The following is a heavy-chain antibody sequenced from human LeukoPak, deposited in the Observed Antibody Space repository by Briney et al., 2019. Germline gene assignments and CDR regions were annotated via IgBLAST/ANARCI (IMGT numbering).Heavy chain of an antibody. CDR3: AKHGRESIFGVVIPFDY. Sequence: GGSPRLSCAASGFTFSTYAMTWVRQAPGKGLEWVSAISGSGGSTYYADSVKGRFTISRDNSKNTLYLQMNSLRAEDTAVYYCAKHGRESIFGVVIPFDYWGQGTLVTVSS. V-gene: IGHV3-23*01. CDR1: GFTFSTYA. J-gene: IGHJ4*02. D-gene: IGHD3-3*01. CDR2: ISGSGGST.